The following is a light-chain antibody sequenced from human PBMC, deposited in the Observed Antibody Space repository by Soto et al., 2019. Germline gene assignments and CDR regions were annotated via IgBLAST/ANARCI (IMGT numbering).Light chain of an antibody. J-gene: IGLJ1*01. CDR1: SSDVGGYNY. CDR2: EVS. V-gene: IGLV2-8*01. CDR3: SSYAGSNNYV. Sequence: SALTQPPSASGSPGQSLTISCTGTSSDVGGYNYVSWYQQHPGKAPKLMIYEVSKRPSGVPDRFSGSKSGNTASLTVSGLQAEDEADYYCSSYAGSNNYVFGTGTKVTVL.